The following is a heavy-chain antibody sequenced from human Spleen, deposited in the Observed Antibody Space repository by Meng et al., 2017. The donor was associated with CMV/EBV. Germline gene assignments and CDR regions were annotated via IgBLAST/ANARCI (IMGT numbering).Heavy chain of an antibody. CDR1: GFTFSSYS. CDR2: ISSSSSYI. V-gene: IGHV3-21*01. Sequence: GESLKISCAASGFTFSSYSMNWVRQAPGKGLEWVSSISSSSSYIYYADSVKGRFTISRDNAKNSLFLQMDSLRVEDTAVYYCARDEVVEPSPLSSFHYYGMDVWGQGTTVTVSS. J-gene: IGHJ6*02. D-gene: IGHD1-14*01. CDR3: ARDEVVEPSPLSSFHYYGMDV.